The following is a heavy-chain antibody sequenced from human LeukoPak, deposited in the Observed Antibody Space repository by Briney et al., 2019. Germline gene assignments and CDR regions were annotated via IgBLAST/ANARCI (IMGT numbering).Heavy chain of an antibody. Sequence: GGSLRLSCAASGFTFSSNYMSWVRQAPGKGLEWVSVIYSGGSTYYADSVKGRFTISRDNSKNTLYLQMNSLRAEDTAVYYCARSASSGSYYPYYYYGMDVWGQGTTVTVSS. J-gene: IGHJ6*02. D-gene: IGHD1-26*01. CDR2: IYSGGST. CDR3: ARSASSGSYYPYYYYGMDV. V-gene: IGHV3-53*01. CDR1: GFTFSSNY.